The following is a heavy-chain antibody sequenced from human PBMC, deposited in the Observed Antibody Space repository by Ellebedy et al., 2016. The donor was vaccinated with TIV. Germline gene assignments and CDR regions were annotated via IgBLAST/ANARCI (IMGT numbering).Heavy chain of an antibody. CDR1: GGSISSSSYY. CDR3: ARSHSSSLGRNDY. J-gene: IGHJ4*02. V-gene: IGHV4-39*01. CDR2: IYYSGST. D-gene: IGHD6-6*01. Sequence: SETLSLXCTVSGGSISSSSYYWGWIRQPPGKGLEWIGSIYYSGSTYYNPSLKSRVTISVDTSKNQFSLKLSSVTAADTAVYYCARSHSSSLGRNDYWGQGTLVTVSS.